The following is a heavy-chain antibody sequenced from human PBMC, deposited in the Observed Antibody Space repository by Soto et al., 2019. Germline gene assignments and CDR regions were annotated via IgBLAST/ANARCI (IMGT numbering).Heavy chain of an antibody. CDR3: ARERGEAYFDY. V-gene: IGHV1-3*01. CDR2: INAGNGNT. J-gene: IGHJ4*02. D-gene: IGHD3-16*01. Sequence: QVPLVQSGAEVKKPGASVKVSCKASGYTFTSYAIHWVRQAPGQRLEWMGWINAGNGNTKYSQKFQGRVTITRDTSASTAYMELSSLRSEDTAVYYCARERGEAYFDYWGQGTLVTVSS. CDR1: GYTFTSYA.